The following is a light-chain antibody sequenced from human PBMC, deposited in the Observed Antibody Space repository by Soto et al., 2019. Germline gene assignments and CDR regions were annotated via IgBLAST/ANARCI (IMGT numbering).Light chain of an antibody. CDR3: QQSNSYSQT. Sequence: MTQSQATLSASVGDRVTITGRASQSIVTWLAWYQQKPGQAPKLLIYDASSLESGVPSRFGGSGSGTEFTLTISSLQPDDFATYYCQQSNSYSQTFGQGTKVEVK. CDR1: QSIVTW. J-gene: IGKJ1*01. CDR2: DAS. V-gene: IGKV1-5*01.